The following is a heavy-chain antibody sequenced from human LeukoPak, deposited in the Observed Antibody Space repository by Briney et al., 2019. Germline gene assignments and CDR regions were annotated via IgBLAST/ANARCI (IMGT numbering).Heavy chain of an antibody. CDR2: INPNTGGT. J-gene: IGHJ4*02. V-gene: IGHV1-2*06. CDR3: GRVRLLTSVTFIDY. D-gene: IGHD4-17*01. Sequence: ASVKVSCKASGYTFTDYYMQWVRQAPGQGLEWMGRINPNTGGTNYGRKFWGRVTMTRDTSIRAVYLEMSGLRSDDTAVYYCGRVRLLTSVTFIDYWGQGTLVTVSS. CDR1: GYTFTDYY.